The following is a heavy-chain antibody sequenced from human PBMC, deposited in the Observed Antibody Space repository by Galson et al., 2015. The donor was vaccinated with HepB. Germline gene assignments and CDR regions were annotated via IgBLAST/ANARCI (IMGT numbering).Heavy chain of an antibody. Sequence: SVKVSCKASGDTFSSYAITWVRQAPGRGLEWMGQIIPFFGTSNYAQNFEGRVTITADESTTTAYMELSGLTFEDTAVYYCARVCSSTICLPQGNWLDPWGQGTLVTVSS. D-gene: IGHD2-2*01. CDR3: ARVCSSTICLPQGNWLDP. CDR1: GDTFSSYA. CDR2: IIPFFGTS. V-gene: IGHV1-69*13. J-gene: IGHJ5*02.